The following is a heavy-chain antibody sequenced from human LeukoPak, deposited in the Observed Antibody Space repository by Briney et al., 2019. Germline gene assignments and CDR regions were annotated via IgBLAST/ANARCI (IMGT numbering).Heavy chain of an antibody. J-gene: IGHJ5*02. V-gene: IGHV4-34*01. CDR1: GGSFSGYY. D-gene: IGHD1-26*01. Sequence: PSETLSLTCAVYGGSFSGYYWSWIRQPPGKGLEWIGEINHSGSTNYNPSLKSRVTISVDTSKNQFSLKLSSVTAADTAVYYCARVLVGATSWFDPWGQGTLVTVSS. CDR2: INHSGST. CDR3: ARVLVGATSWFDP.